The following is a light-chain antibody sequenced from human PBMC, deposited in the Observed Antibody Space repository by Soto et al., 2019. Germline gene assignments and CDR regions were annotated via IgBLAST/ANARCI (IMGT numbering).Light chain of an antibody. CDR1: QSVSSGY. V-gene: IGKV3-20*01. Sequence: EIVLTQSPGTLSLSPGERATLSCRASQSVSSGYLAWYQQKPGQAPRFLIYDASSRAAGIPDRFSGSGSGTDFTLTISRLEPEDFAVYYCQHYGRSPTFGQGTKVEIK. CDR3: QHYGRSPT. J-gene: IGKJ1*01. CDR2: DAS.